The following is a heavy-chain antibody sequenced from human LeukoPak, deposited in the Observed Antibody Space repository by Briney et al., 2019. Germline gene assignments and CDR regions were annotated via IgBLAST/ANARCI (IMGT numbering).Heavy chain of an antibody. D-gene: IGHD3-22*01. J-gene: IGHJ3*02. CDR1: GGSFSGYY. CDR2: INHTGST. Sequence: KSSETLSLTCAVYGGSFSGYYWSWIRQPPGKGLEWIGEINHTGSTNYNPSLKSRVTISVDTSKNQFSLKLSSVTAADTAVYYCARDPHHYYDSSGYYFDAFDIWGQGTMVTVSS. V-gene: IGHV4-34*01. CDR3: ARDPHHYYDSSGYYFDAFDI.